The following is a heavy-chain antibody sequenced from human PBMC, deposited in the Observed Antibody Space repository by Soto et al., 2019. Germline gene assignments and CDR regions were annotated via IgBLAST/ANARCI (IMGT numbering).Heavy chain of an antibody. V-gene: IGHV1-2*02. CDR2: INPNSGGT. CDR3: ASSGYLPYYYYYGMDV. CDR1: GYTFTGYY. J-gene: IGHJ6*02. Sequence: GASVKVSCKASGYTFTGYYMHWVRQAPGQGLEWMGWINPNSGGTNYAQKFQGRVTMTRDTSISTAYMELSRLRSDDTAVYYCASSGYLPYYYYYGMDVWGQGTTVTVSS. D-gene: IGHD3-22*01.